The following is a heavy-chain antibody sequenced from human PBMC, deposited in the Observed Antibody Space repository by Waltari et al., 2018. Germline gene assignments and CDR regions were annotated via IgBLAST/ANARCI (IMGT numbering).Heavy chain of an antibody. CDR2: IYPGDSDT. J-gene: IGHJ3*02. V-gene: IGHV5-51*01. CDR1: GYSFTSYW. CDR3: ARLSQASPTYYYDSSGPGRAFDI. D-gene: IGHD3-22*01. Sequence: EVQLVQSGAEVKKPGESLKISCKGSGYSFTSYWIGWVRQMPGKGLEWMGIIYPGDSDTRYSPSFQGQVTISADKSISTAYLQWSSLKASDTAMYYCARLSQASPTYYYDSSGPGRAFDIWGQGTMVTVSS.